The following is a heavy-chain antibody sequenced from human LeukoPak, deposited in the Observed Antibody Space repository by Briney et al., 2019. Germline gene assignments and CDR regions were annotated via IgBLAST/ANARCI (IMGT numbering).Heavy chain of an antibody. CDR2: IRYSGTT. CDR1: GGSISGYY. Sequence: SETLSLTCTVSGGSISGYYWSWIRQPPGKGLEWIGDIRYSGTTNYSPSLKSRATISVDTSKNQFSLNLISVTAADTAIYYCARVSSGGNFHTYYFDYWGQGTLVTVSS. D-gene: IGHD2-15*01. CDR3: ARVSSGGNFHTYYFDY. V-gene: IGHV4-59*01. J-gene: IGHJ4*02.